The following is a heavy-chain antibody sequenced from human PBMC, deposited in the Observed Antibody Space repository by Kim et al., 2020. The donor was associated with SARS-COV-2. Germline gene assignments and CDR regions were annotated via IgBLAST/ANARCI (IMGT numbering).Heavy chain of an antibody. Sequence: ASVKVSCKASGYTFTSYYMHWVRQAPGQGLEWMGIINPNGGSTNYAQKFQGRVTMTRDTSTSTVYMELSSLRSEDTAVYYCARAGLLHDYDPTKTYYSYGMDVWGQGATVTVSS. D-gene: IGHD2-15*01. CDR2: INPNGGST. CDR1: GYTFTSYY. CDR3: ARAGLLHDYDPTKTYYSYGMDV. V-gene: IGHV1-46*01. J-gene: IGHJ6*02.